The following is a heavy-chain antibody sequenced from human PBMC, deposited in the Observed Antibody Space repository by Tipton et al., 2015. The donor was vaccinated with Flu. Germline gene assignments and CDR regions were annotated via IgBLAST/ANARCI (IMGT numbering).Heavy chain of an antibody. J-gene: IGHJ6*02. V-gene: IGHV1-18*01. CDR2: ISTYTTAT. CDR3: ARHFLVFGEGGMDV. CDR1: DYSFADYA. D-gene: IGHD3-10*01. Sequence: QVQLVQSGAEVKKPGASVKVSCKASDYSFADYAISWVRQAPGQGLEWMGWISTYTTATNYAQRVQGRATMTTDASTNTVYLELTNLTPGDTAVYYCARHFLVFGEGGMDVWGQGTTVTVSS.